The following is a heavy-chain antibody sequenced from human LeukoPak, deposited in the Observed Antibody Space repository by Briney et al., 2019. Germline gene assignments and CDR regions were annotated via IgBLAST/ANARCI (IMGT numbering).Heavy chain of an antibody. CDR3: ARSLLGNDAFDI. CDR1: GGSISSSSYY. J-gene: IGHJ3*02. D-gene: IGHD1-26*01. CDR2: IYYSGST. V-gene: IGHV4-39*01. Sequence: KPSETLSLTCTVSGGSISSSSYYWGWIRPPPGKGLEWIGSIYYSGSTYYNPSLKSRVTISVDTSKNQFSLKLSSVTAADTAVYYCARSLLGNDAFDIWGQGTMVTVS.